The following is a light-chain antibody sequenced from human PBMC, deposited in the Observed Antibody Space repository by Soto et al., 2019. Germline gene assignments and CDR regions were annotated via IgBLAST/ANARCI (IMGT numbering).Light chain of an antibody. V-gene: IGKV1-5*03. J-gene: IGKJ3*01. CDR1: QSLSSW. CDR2: KAS. CDR3: QHYAASPA. Sequence: DIQMTQSPSTLSASVGDRVTITCRASQSLSSWLAWYQQKPGKAPKLLIYKASTLESGVPSRFSGSGSGTDFTLTISSLQPDDFASDYCQHYAASPAVGPGTKVDL.